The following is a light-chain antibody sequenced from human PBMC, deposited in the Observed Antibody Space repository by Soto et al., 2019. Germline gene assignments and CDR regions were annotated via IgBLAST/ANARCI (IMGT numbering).Light chain of an antibody. CDR3: QQSYTNPYT. V-gene: IGKV1-39*01. CDR2: EAS. Sequence: DIQMTQSPSSLSASVGDRVTITCRASQTISSYLNWYQQQPGKAPKLLVYEASSLQTGVPSRFSGTRSGTDFTLTISSLQPEDFATYYCQQSYTNPYTFGHGTKVDI. J-gene: IGKJ3*01. CDR1: QTISSY.